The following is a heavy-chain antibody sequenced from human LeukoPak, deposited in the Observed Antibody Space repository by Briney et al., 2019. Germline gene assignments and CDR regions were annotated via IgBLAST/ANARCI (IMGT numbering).Heavy chain of an antibody. CDR3: ARANTHTGYCSSTSCSDY. CDR2: INHSGST. Sequence: SETLSLTCAVYGGSFSGYYWSWIRQPPGKGLGWIGEINHSGSTNYNPSLKSRVTISVDTSKNQFSLKLSSVTAADTAVYYCARANTHTGYCSSTSCSDYWGQGTLVTVSS. CDR1: GGSFSGYY. D-gene: IGHD2-2*01. V-gene: IGHV4-34*01. J-gene: IGHJ4*02.